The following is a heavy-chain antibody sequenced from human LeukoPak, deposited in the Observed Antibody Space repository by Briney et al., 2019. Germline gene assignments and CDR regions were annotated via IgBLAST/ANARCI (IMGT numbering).Heavy chain of an antibody. J-gene: IGHJ4*02. CDR2: ISAYNGNT. Sequence: ASVKVSCKASGYTXTSYGISGVRQAPGQGLEWMVWISAYNGNTNYAQKLQGRVTMTTDTSTSTAYMELRSLRSDDTAVYYCARDLRSSGWTAGNYWGQGTLVTVSS. D-gene: IGHD6-19*01. V-gene: IGHV1-18*01. CDR1: GYTXTSYG. CDR3: ARDLRSSGWTAGNY.